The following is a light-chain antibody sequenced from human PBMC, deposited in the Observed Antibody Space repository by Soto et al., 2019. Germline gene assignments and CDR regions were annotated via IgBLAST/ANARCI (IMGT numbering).Light chain of an antibody. J-gene: IGKJ5*01. CDR3: QQYENIPT. V-gene: IGKV1-33*01. Sequence: DIQMTHTLSSLSTSVEDTVTLTCQASQNINNYLNWYQQKPGRAPNILIYDASNLEAGVPSRFRGSGSGTDFTFTISRLKPEDIATYYCQQYENIPTVGQGTRLEIK. CDR1: QNINNY. CDR2: DAS.